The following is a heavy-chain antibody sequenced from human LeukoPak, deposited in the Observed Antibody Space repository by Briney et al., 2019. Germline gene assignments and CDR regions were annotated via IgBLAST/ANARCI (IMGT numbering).Heavy chain of an antibody. J-gene: IGHJ5*02. D-gene: IGHD6-19*01. V-gene: IGHV4-59*01. Sequence: SETLSLTCTVSGGSISSYYWSWIRQPPGKGLEWIGYIYYSGSTNYNPSLKSRVTISVDTSKNQFSLKLSSVTAADTAVYYCARLKEAVALNWFDPWGQGTLVTVPS. CDR1: GGSISSYY. CDR3: ARLKEAVALNWFDP. CDR2: IYYSGST.